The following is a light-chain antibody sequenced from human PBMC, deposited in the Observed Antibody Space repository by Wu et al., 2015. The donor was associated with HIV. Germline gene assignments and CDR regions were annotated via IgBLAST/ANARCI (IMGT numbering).Light chain of an antibody. CDR3: QQSYSTRYS. J-gene: IGKJ2*03. V-gene: IGKV1-39*01. CDR1: QIISGY. Sequence: DIQMTQSPSSLSASVGDRVTITCRASQIISGYLNWYQQKPGKAPKLLIYAASSLQSGVPSRFSGSGSGTDFTLTISSLQPEDFATYYCQQSYSTRYSFGQGTKLEIK. CDR2: AAS.